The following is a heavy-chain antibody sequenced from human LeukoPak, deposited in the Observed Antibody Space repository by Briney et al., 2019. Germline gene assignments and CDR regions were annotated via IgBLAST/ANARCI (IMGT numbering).Heavy chain of an antibody. Sequence: SETLSLTCSVFGGSMSHYYWNWVRQSPGKGPEWIGYISYSGDAKYSPSLQSRVTISADASKNQFSLKLGSVTAADTAMYYCVRVDGWGKTYYYGMDVWGPGTIVYVS. CDR3: VRVDGWGKTYYYGMDV. CDR2: ISYSGDA. D-gene: IGHD3-16*01. J-gene: IGHJ6*02. V-gene: IGHV4-59*01. CDR1: GGSMSHYY.